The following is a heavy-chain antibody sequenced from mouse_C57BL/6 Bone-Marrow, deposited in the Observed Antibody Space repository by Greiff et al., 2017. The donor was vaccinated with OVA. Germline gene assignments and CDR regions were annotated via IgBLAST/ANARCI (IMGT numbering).Heavy chain of an antibody. V-gene: IGHV5-6*01. CDR3: ARHRYDGSSLAWFAY. CDR1: GFTFSSYG. CDR2: ISSGGSYT. J-gene: IGHJ3*01. D-gene: IGHD1-1*01. Sequence: EVMLVESGGDLVKPGGSLKLSCAASGFTFSSYGMSWVRQTPDKRLEWVATISSGGSYTYYPDSVKGRFTISRDNAKNTLYLQMSRLKSEDTAMYYCARHRYDGSSLAWFAYWGQGTLVTVSA.